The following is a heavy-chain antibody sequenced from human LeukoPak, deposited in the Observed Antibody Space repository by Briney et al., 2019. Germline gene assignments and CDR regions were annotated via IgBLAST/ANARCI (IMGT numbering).Heavy chain of an antibody. Sequence: SGESLKISCKGSGYSFTSYWIGWVRQMPGKGLEWMGIIYPGDSDTRYSPSFQGQVTISADKSISTAYLQWSSLKASDTATYYCGTQGRGYSGDEEYYYYMDVWGKGTTVTVSS. CDR2: IYPGDSDT. V-gene: IGHV5-51*01. CDR1: GYSFTSYW. J-gene: IGHJ6*03. CDR3: GTQGRGYSGDEEYYYYMDV. D-gene: IGHD5-12*01.